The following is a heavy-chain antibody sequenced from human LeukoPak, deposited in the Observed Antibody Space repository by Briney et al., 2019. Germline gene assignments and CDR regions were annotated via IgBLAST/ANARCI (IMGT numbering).Heavy chain of an antibody. D-gene: IGHD3-16*01. CDR3: ARGAAQDDAFDI. CDR1: GYTFTSYG. J-gene: IGHJ3*02. CDR2: ISAYNGNT. V-gene: IGHV1-18*01. Sequence: ASVKVSCKASGYTFTSYGIIWVRQAPGQGLERMGWISAYNGNTNYAQKLQGRVTMTTDTSTSTAYMELRSLRSDDTAVYYCARGAAQDDAFDIWGQGTMVTVSS.